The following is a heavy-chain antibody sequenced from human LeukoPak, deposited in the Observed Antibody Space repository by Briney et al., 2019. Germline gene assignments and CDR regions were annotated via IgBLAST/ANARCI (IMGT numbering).Heavy chain of an antibody. CDR1: GGSISSYY. V-gene: IGHV4-4*09. CDR3: AGGYYYYYYMDV. CDR2: IYTSGST. J-gene: IGHJ6*03. D-gene: IGHD4-23*01. Sequence: SETLSLTCTVSGGSISSYYWRWIRQPPGKGLEWIGYIYTSGSTNYNPSLKSRVTTSVDTSKNQFSLKLSSVTAADTAVYYSAGGYYYYYYMDVWGKGTTVTVSS.